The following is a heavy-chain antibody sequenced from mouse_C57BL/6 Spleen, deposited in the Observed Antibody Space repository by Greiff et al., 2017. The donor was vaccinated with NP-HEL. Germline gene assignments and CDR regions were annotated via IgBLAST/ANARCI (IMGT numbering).Heavy chain of an antibody. CDR1: GYAFSSSW. CDR2: IYPGDGDT. D-gene: IGHD1-1*01. CDR3: ARNYYGSSLDY. J-gene: IGHJ2*01. Sequence: VQLQQSGPELVKPGASVKISCKASGYAFSSSWMNWVKQRPGKGLEWIGRIYPGDGDTNYNGKFKGKATLTADKSSSTAYMQLSILTSEDSAVYFCARNYYGSSLDYWGQGTTLTVSS. V-gene: IGHV1-82*01.